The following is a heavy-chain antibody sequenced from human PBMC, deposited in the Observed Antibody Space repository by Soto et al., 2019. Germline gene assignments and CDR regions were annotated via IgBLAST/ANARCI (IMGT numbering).Heavy chain of an antibody. CDR2: MNPGDCET. J-gene: IGHJ3*01. V-gene: IGHV5-51*01. CDR3: VAFEV. Sequence: PGESLKISCKASGYRFSSECIDWVRQMPGKGRELMGNMNPGDCETTYSPSWEGRVITSSDKSISTAYLQWARLKASDTAKYFYVAFEVWGQGTMVTVSS. CDR1: GYRFSSEC.